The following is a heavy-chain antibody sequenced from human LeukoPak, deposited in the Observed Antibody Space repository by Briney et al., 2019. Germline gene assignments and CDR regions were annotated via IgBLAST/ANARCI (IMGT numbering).Heavy chain of an antibody. CDR1: GYTFTDYY. D-gene: IGHD6-13*01. CDR3: ARQGALVKGIDY. Sequence: GASVKVSCKASGYTFTDYYLHWVRQAPGQGLEWMGWINPNSGVTNYAQKFQGRVTMTRDTSISTVYMELSRLRSDDTAVYYCARQGALVKGIDYWGQGTLVTVSS. V-gene: IGHV1-2*02. J-gene: IGHJ4*02. CDR2: INPNSGVT.